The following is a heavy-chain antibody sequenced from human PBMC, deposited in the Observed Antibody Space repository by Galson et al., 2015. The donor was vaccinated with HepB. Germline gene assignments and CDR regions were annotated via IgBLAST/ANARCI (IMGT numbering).Heavy chain of an antibody. CDR1: GFIFTTDG. Sequence: SLRLSCAASGFIFTTDGMHWVRQAPGKGLEWVALISFDGSNKSYADSAQGRVTISRDKSKNTLFLQLNSIRAEDTAAYYCAKDGLGYSSSWYSADHYYMDVWGKGTTVTVSS. CDR2: ISFDGSNK. CDR3: AKDGLGYSSSWYSADHYYMDV. V-gene: IGHV3-30*18. D-gene: IGHD6-13*01. J-gene: IGHJ6*03.